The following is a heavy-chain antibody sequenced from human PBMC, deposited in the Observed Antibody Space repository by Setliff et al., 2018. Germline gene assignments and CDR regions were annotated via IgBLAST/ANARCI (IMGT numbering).Heavy chain of an antibody. CDR1: GFTFTYAW. CDR2: IKSDTEDEAT. CDR3: TTGAAYAVVIARH. V-gene: IGHV3-15*05. J-gene: IGHJ4*02. D-gene: IGHD2-21*01. Sequence: NPGGSLRLSCAASGFTFTYAWMNWVRQAPGKGLEWVGRIKSDTEDEATDYAAPVKGRFSISRDDSKNILYLQMNSLRTEDTGIYYCTTGAAYAVVIARHWGQGTLVTVSS.